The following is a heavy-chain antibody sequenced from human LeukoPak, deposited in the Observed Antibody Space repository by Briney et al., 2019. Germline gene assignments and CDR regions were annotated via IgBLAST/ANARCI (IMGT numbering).Heavy chain of an antibody. D-gene: IGHD1-1*01. J-gene: IGHJ4*02. CDR2: ISAYNGNT. Sequence: ASVKVSCKASGYTFTSYGISWVRQAPGQGIEWMGWISAYNGNTNYAQKLQGRVTMTTDTSTSTAYMELRSLRSDDTAVYYCARSKYNWNHKTFYYFDYWGQGTLVTVSS. V-gene: IGHV1-18*01. CDR3: ARSKYNWNHKTFYYFDY. CDR1: GYTFTSYG.